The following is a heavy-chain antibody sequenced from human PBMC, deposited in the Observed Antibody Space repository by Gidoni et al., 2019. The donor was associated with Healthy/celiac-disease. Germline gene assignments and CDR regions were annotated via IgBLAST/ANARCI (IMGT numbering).Heavy chain of an antibody. CDR1: GFTFSSYA. J-gene: IGHJ6*03. Sequence: RLSCAASGFTFSSYAMSWVRQAPGKGLEWVSAISGSGGSTYYADSVKGRFTISRDNSKNTLYLQMNSLRAEDTAVYYCAKEGGWEPYYYYYMDVWGKGTTVTVSS. CDR2: ISGSGGST. V-gene: IGHV3-23*01. D-gene: IGHD1-26*01. CDR3: AKEGGWEPYYYYYMDV.